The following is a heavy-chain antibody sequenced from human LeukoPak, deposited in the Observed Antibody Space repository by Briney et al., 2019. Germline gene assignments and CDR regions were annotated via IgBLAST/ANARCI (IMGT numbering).Heavy chain of an antibody. CDR1: GFTVSSNY. J-gene: IGHJ4*02. D-gene: IGHD6-13*01. V-gene: IGHV3-53*01. CDR2: IYSGGST. Sequence: GGSLRLSCAASGFTVSSNYMSWVRQAPGKGLEWVSVIYSGGSTYYADSVKGRFTISRDNSKNTLFLQMNSLRAEDTAVYYCALSSYSSTWYSWVYWGQGTLVTVSS. CDR3: ALSSYSSTWYSWVY.